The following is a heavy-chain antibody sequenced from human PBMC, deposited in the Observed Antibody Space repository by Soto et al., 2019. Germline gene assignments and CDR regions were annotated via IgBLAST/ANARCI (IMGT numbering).Heavy chain of an antibody. V-gene: IGHV3-33*01. CDR3: ARSPDYGDYVFDP. Sequence: QVQLVESGGGVVQPGRSLRLSCAASGFTFSNYGMHWVRQAPGKGLEWVAIISYDGSKKYYADSVRGRLTISRDNSKNTMYLQMNSLRAEDTAVYYCARSPDYGDYVFDPWGQGTLVTVSS. J-gene: IGHJ5*02. CDR2: ISYDGSKK. D-gene: IGHD4-17*01. CDR1: GFTFSNYG.